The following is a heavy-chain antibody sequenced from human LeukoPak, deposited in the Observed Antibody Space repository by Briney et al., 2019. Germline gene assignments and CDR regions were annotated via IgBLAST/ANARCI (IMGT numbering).Heavy chain of an antibody. D-gene: IGHD1-26*01. J-gene: IGHJ4*02. V-gene: IGHV1-18*04. CDR1: GYTFTSYY. CDR3: ARVALWEWEPLNL. CDR2: ISAYNGNT. Sequence: ASVKVSCKASGYTFTSYYMHWVRQAPGQGLEWMGWISAYNGNTNYAQKLQGRVTMTTDTSTSTAYMELRSLRSDDTAVYYCARVALWEWEPLNLWGQGTLVTVSS.